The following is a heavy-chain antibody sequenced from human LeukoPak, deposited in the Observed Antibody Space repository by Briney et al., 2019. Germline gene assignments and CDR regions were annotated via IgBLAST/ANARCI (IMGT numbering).Heavy chain of an antibody. J-gene: IGHJ6*01. CDR2: TLYSGGT. Sequence: KAPQTLSLTCTVSGVSISSGSYHWNWIRQHPGKGLEWIGHTLYSGGTYYNPSLKSRLTISVDTSKNQLSLNLTSVTAADTAVCYCARDRAGGMDVWGQGTTVTVSS. CDR3: ARDRAGGMDV. D-gene: IGHD3-10*01. V-gene: IGHV4-31*03. CDR1: GVSISSGSYH.